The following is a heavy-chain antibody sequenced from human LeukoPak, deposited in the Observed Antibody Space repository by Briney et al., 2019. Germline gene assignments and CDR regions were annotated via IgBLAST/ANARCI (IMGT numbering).Heavy chain of an antibody. CDR2: IIPILGIA. Sequence: GASVKVSCKASGADFNTHIINWVRQAPGQGLEWMGRIIPILGIANYAQKFQGRVTITADKSTSTAYMELSSLRSEDTAVYYCAATAQRTYSDYWGQGTLVTVSS. D-gene: IGHD4-11*01. J-gene: IGHJ4*02. V-gene: IGHV1-69*02. CDR1: GADFNTHI. CDR3: AATAQRTYSDY.